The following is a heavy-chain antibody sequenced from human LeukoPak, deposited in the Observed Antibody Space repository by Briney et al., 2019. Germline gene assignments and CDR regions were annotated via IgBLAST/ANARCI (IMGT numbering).Heavy chain of an antibody. Sequence: PGGSLRFSCEGSGFTFSTYYMSWVRQAPGKGLEWVANIKHDGSEKFYVDSVKGRFTVSRDNAKNSVFLQMNSLRAEDTAVYYCARGGLRITGTPQDFDYWGQGTLVTVSS. J-gene: IGHJ4*02. D-gene: IGHD1-20*01. V-gene: IGHV3-7*01. CDR2: IKHDGSEK. CDR3: ARGGLRITGTPQDFDY. CDR1: GFTFSTYY.